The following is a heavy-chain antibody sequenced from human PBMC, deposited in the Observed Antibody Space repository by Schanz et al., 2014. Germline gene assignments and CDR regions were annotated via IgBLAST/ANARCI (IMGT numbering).Heavy chain of an antibody. Sequence: EVQLVESGGGLVQPGGSLRLSCGSSGFTFSPYWMHWVRQAPGKGLVWVSRINGDGSRTAYADSVKGRFTMSRDNAKNSVFLQMNSLRPEDTAVYYCARGRVLESWGQGTLVTVSS. CDR1: GFTFSPYW. D-gene: IGHD1-1*01. J-gene: IGHJ5*02. CDR3: ARGRVLES. V-gene: IGHV3-74*01. CDR2: INGDGSRT.